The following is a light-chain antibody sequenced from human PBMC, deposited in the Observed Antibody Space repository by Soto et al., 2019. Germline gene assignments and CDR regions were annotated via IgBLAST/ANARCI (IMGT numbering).Light chain of an antibody. Sequence: QSVLTQPPSASGTPGQRVTISCSGRSSNIGSNTVNWYQQLPGTAPKLLIYRNDQRPSGVPDRFSGSKSGTSGSLAISGLQSEDEADYYCAAWDDSLNGYVFGKGTKVTV. CDR3: AAWDDSLNGYV. V-gene: IGLV1-44*01. CDR2: RND. CDR1: SSNIGSNT. J-gene: IGLJ1*01.